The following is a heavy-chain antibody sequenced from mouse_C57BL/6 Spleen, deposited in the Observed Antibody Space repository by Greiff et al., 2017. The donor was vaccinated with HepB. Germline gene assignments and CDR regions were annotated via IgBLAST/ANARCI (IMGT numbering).Heavy chain of an antibody. CDR2: IYPRSGNN. V-gene: IGHV1-81*01. CDR3: AREDSSGPWFAY. D-gene: IGHD3-2*02. CDR1: GYTFTSYG. J-gene: IGHJ3*01. Sequence: QVQLQQSGAELARPGASVKLSCKASGYTFTSYGISWVKQRTGQGLEWIGEIYPRSGNNYYNEKFKGKATLTADKSSSTAYMELRSLTSEDSAVYFCAREDSSGPWFAYWGQGTLVTVSA.